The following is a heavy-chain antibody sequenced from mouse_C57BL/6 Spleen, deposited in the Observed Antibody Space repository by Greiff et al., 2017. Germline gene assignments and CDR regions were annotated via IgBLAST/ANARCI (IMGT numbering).Heavy chain of an antibody. J-gene: IGHJ4*01. CDR2: ISSGSSTI. CDR1: GFTFSDYG. V-gene: IGHV5-17*01. CDR3: ARGPGGYAMDY. Sequence: EVQRVESGGGLVKPGGSLKLSCAASGFTFSDYGMHWVRQAPEKGLEWVAYISSGSSTIYYADTVKGRFTISRDNAKNTLFLQMTSLRSEDTAMYYCARGPGGYAMDYWGQGTSVTVSS.